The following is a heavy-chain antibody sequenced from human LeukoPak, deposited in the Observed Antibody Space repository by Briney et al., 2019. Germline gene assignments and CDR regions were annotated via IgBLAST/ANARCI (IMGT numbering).Heavy chain of an antibody. CDR2: ISGSGGST. Sequence: GGSLRLSCEGSGFTFSNYWMGWVRQAPGKGLGWVSAISGSGGSTYYADSVKGRFAISRDNTKNTLYLQMNSLRAEAAAVYYCAKDMVRGVPFDYWGQGTLVTVSS. CDR3: AKDMVRGVPFDY. CDR1: GFTFSNYW. V-gene: IGHV3-23*01. J-gene: IGHJ4*02. D-gene: IGHD3-10*01.